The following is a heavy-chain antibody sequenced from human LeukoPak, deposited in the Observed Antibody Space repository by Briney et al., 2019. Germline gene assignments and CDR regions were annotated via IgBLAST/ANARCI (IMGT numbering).Heavy chain of an antibody. Sequence: ASVKVSCKASGYTFTGYYMHWVRQAPGQGLEWMGWINPNSGGTNYAQKFQGRVTMTRDTSISTAYMELSRLRSNDTAVYYCARDPLDIVVVPAANWFEPWAQGTRFTVS. CDR1: GYTFTGYY. J-gene: IGHJ5*02. CDR2: INPNSGGT. D-gene: IGHD2-2*01. V-gene: IGHV1-2*02. CDR3: ARDPLDIVVVPAANWFEP.